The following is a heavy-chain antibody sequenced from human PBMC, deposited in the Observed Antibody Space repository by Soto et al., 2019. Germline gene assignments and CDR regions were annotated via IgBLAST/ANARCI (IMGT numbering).Heavy chain of an antibody. V-gene: IGHV3-74*01. J-gene: IGHJ5*02. Sequence: PGGSLRLSCSDSGFTFGNFWIHWVRQAPGKGLEWVSHIGPDGTDIGYADSVKGRFIISRDNARNTVYLRMNSLEAEDTAVYYCAKLPWGVAPSWGQGTLVTVSS. D-gene: IGHD3-16*01. CDR2: IGPDGTDI. CDR1: GFTFGNFW. CDR3: AKLPWGVAPS.